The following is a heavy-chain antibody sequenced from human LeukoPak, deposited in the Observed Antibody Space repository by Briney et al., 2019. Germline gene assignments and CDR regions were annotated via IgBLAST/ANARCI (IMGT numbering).Heavy chain of an antibody. J-gene: IGHJ4*02. Sequence: PGGSLRLSCAASGFTFSSYAMNWVRQAPGKGLEWVAFIRYDGSNKYYADSVKGRFTISRDNSKNTLYLQMNSLRAEDTAVYYCAKDLAVAGCFDYWGQGTLVTVSS. V-gene: IGHV3-30*02. CDR2: IRYDGSNK. CDR1: GFTFSSYA. D-gene: IGHD6-19*01. CDR3: AKDLAVAGCFDY.